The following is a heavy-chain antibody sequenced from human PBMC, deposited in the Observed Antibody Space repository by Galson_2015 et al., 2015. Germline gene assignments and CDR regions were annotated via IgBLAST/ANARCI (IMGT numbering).Heavy chain of an antibody. J-gene: IGHJ3*02. CDR1: GFTFSRSA. D-gene: IGHD6-19*01. CDR2: ISGSGLDWISSISGRGGAT. CDR3: AKDLHSSGWLMNAFDI. Sequence: SLRLSCPASGFTFSRSAMTWVRQAAGKGLEWVSSISGSGLDWISSISGRGGATYYADSVEGRFTISRDNSKNTLYLQMNSLRAEDTAVYYCAKDLHSSGWLMNAFDIWGQGTMVTVSS. V-gene: IGHV3-23*01.